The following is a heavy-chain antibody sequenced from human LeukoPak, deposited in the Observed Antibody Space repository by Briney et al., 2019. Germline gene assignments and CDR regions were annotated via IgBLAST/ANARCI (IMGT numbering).Heavy chain of an antibody. Sequence: PSETLSLTCTVSGGSISSASNYWTWLRQPAGKGLEWIGRIYTTGSTNYNPSLKSRATISVDTSKNQISLKLSSVTAADTAVYYCARAPAGTLRYFDWLPGLDVWGKGTTVTISS. CDR3: ARAPAGTLRYFDWLPGLDV. D-gene: IGHD3-9*01. CDR2: IYTTGST. CDR1: GGSISSASNY. V-gene: IGHV4-61*02. J-gene: IGHJ6*04.